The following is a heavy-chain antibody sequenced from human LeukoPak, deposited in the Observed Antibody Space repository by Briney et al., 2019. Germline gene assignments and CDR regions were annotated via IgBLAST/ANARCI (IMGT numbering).Heavy chain of an antibody. CDR2: IYYSGST. Sequence: SETLSLTCTVSGGSISSYYWSWIRQPPGKGLEWIGYIYYSGSTNYNPSLKSRVTISVDTSKNQFSLKLNSVTAADTALYYCARSSHAFDIWGQGTMVTVSS. V-gene: IGHV4-59*12. J-gene: IGHJ3*02. CDR1: GGSISSYY. CDR3: ARSSHAFDI. D-gene: IGHD6-6*01.